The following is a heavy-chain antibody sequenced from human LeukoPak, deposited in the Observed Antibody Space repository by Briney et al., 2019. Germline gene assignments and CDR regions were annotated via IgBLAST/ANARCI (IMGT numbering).Heavy chain of an antibody. Sequence: GASVKVSCKASGYTFTSYHMHWVRQAPGQGLEWMGIINPSGGTTNYAQKFQGRVTMTRDTSISTAYMELSRLRSDDTAVYYCARDRTMVRGVSNWFDPWGQGTLVTVSS. D-gene: IGHD3-10*01. CDR2: INPSGGTT. CDR3: ARDRTMVRGVSNWFDP. V-gene: IGHV1-46*01. CDR1: GYTFTSYH. J-gene: IGHJ5*02.